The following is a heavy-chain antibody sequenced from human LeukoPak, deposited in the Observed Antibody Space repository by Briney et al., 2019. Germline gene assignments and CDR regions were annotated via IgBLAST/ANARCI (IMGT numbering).Heavy chain of an antibody. D-gene: IGHD6-13*01. CDR1: GFTFSSYA. CDR3: AKSTGYSTTGRDFDS. CDR2: ISGGGATT. J-gene: IGHJ4*02. V-gene: IGHV3-23*01. Sequence: GGSLRLSCAASGFTFSSYAMSWVRQAPGKGLEWVSAISGGGATTFYADSVKGRFTISGDNSKNTLYLQLSSLRAEDTAVYYCAKSTGYSTTGRDFDSWGRGTLVTVSS.